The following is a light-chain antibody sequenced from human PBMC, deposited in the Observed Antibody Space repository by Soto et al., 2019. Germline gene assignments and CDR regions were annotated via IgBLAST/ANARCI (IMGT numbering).Light chain of an antibody. CDR3: ISYAGSNNFSV. V-gene: IGLV2-8*01. CDR1: SSDVGGYNY. CDR2: EVT. Sequence: QSVLTQPPSSSGSPGQSVTISCTGTSSDVGGYNYVSWVQHHQGKAPKLLLYEVTQRPSGFPNRFSGSRSGNTASLTVSGLQAEDEADYSCISYAGSNNFSVFGTGTKLTVL. J-gene: IGLJ1*01.